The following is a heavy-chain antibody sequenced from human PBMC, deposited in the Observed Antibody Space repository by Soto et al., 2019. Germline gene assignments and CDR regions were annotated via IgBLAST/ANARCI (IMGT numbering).Heavy chain of an antibody. V-gene: IGHV1-8*01. D-gene: IGHD1-26*01. CDR1: GYSFTSLD. Sequence: ASVKVSCKASGYSFTSLDINWVRQTAGQGLEWMGWMQPSTGRTGYAQKFQGRVTMTRDTSINTAYMELTTLTSDDTAFYYCARGVSAGVDYWGRGTLVTVSS. CDR2: MQPSTGRT. CDR3: ARGVSAGVDY. J-gene: IGHJ4*02.